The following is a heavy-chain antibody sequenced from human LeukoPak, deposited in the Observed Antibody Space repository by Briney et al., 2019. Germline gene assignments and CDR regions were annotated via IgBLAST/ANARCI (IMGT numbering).Heavy chain of an antibody. J-gene: IGHJ6*02. D-gene: IGHD5-12*01. Sequence: SETLSLTCTVSGGSISSGSYYWSWIRQPAGKGLEWIGRIYTSGSTNYNPSLKSRVTISVDTSKNQFSLKLSSVTAADTAVYYCARSLGVRITQCGMDVWGQGTTVTVSS. CDR2: IYTSGST. CDR1: GGSISSGSYY. V-gene: IGHV4-61*02. CDR3: ARSLGVRITQCGMDV.